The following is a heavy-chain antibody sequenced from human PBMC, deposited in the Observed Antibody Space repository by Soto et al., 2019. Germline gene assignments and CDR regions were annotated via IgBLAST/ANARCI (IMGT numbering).Heavy chain of an antibody. V-gene: IGHV1-69*02. Sequence: QVQLVQSGTEVKKPGSSVKVSCKASGDTFSFYTINWVRQAPGLGLEWVGRINPIVSMSNYAQKFQGRVSMTADKSTSTAYMELRILISDDTAMYFCAASYGSGYRACDYWGQGALVIVSS. J-gene: IGHJ4*02. CDR1: GDTFSFYT. CDR3: AASYGSGYRACDY. D-gene: IGHD3-10*01. CDR2: INPIVSMS.